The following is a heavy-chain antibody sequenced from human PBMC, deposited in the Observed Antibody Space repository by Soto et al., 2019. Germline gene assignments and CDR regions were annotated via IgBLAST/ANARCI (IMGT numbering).Heavy chain of an antibody. V-gene: IGHV1-2*04. J-gene: IGHJ4*02. D-gene: IGHD6-13*01. Sequence: GASVKVSRKASGYTFTRYYMHWVRQAPGQGLEWMGWINPNSGGTNYAQKFQGWVTMTRDTSISTAYMELSRLRSDDTAVYYCAREVLAAALGVWGQGTLVTVSS. CDR3: AREVLAAALGV. CDR1: GYTFTRYY. CDR2: INPNSGGT.